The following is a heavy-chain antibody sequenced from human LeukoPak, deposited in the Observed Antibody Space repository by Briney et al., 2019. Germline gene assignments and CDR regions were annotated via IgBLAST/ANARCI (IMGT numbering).Heavy chain of an antibody. CDR2: INPNSGGT. V-gene: IGHV1-2*02. J-gene: IGHJ4*02. Sequence: GASVKVSCKASGYTFTGYYMHWVRQAPGQGLEWMGWINPNSGGTNYAQKFQGRVTMTRDTSISTAYMELSRLRSDDTAVYYCARREIYYDSSGYYGYYFDYWGQGTLVTVSS. D-gene: IGHD3-22*01. CDR1: GYTFTGYY. CDR3: ARREIYYDSSGYYGYYFDY.